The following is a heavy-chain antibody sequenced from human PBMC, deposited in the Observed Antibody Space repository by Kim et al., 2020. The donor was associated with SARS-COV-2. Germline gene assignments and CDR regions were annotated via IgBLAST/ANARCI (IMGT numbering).Heavy chain of an antibody. CDR1: GYTFTSYY. CDR2: INPSNDAT. CDR3: SRNRIPMVRGAPDY. V-gene: IGHV1-46*01. Sequence: ASVKVSCKASGYTFTSYYVYWVRQAPGQGLEWMGIINPSNDATTYAQKFQGRVTLTRDTSTSTVYMELSSLISDDTALYYCSRNRIPMVRGAPDYWGQGTLVTVSS. D-gene: IGHD3-10*01. J-gene: IGHJ4*02.